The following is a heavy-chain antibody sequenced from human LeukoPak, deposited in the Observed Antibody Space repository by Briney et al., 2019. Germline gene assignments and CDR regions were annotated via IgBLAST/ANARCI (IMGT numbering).Heavy chain of an antibody. CDR2: ISGSGGTT. J-gene: IGHJ4*02. D-gene: IGHD1-26*01. V-gene: IGHV3-23*01. CDR1: GFTFSSYA. CDR3: AKDRSGSYPGDFDY. Sequence: PGRSLRLSCAASGFTFSSYAMSWVRQAPGKGLEWVSTISGSGGTTYYADSVKGRFTISRDSSKNTLSLQMNSLRAEDTAVYYCAKDRSGSYPGDFDYWGQGTLVTVSS.